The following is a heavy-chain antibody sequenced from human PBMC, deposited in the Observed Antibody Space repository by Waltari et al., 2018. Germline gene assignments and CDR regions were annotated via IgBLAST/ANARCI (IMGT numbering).Heavy chain of an antibody. CDR2: IIPIFGTA. D-gene: IGHD3-22*01. V-gene: IGHV1-69*05. CDR1: GGTFSSYA. J-gene: IGHJ3*02. CDR3: ARDGLGYYYDSSGRIHAFDI. Sequence: QVQLVQSGAEVKKPGSSVKVSCKASGGTFSSYAISWVRQAPGQGLEWMGGIIPIFGTANYAQKFQDRVTITTDESTSTAYMELSSLRSEDTAVYYCARDGLGYYYDSSGRIHAFDIWGQGTMVTVSS.